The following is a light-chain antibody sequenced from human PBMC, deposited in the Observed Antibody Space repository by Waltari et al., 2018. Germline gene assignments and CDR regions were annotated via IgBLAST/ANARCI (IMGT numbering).Light chain of an antibody. CDR3: QAWDSSTAV. V-gene: IGLV3-1*01. CDR2: RDT. Sequence: YELAQPPSMYASPGQTASIPCPGANVRDKYVSWYQQKPGQSPVVVIYRDTERPAGFPERFSGSNSGNTATLTISGTQTMDEADYYCQAWDSSTAVFGGGTKLTVL. J-gene: IGLJ2*01. CDR1: NVRDKY.